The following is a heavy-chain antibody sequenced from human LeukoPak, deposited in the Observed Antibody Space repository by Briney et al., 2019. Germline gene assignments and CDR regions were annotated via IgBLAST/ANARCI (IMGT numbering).Heavy chain of an antibody. D-gene: IGHD6-19*01. CDR2: IKNDGSET. CDR1: GFNFRDHW. CDR3: VKNNGWFHLAQ. J-gene: IGHJ4*02. V-gene: IGHV3-7*03. Sequence: GGSLRLSCAVSGFNFRDHWMDWVRQAPGKGLQWVGHIKNDGSETYYLDSLKGRFSISRDNTNNALYLQMNSLRVEDTAVYYCVKNNGWFHLAQWGQGTLVTVSS.